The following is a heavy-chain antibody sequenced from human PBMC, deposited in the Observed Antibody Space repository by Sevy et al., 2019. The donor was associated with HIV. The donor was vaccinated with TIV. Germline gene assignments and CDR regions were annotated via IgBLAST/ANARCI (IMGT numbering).Heavy chain of an antibody. CDR1: GFTFSSYA. J-gene: IGHJ4*02. V-gene: IGHV3-23*01. CDR3: AGIFGDLFDY. CDR2: ISGSGGST. Sequence: GGSLRLSCAASGFTFSSYAVSWVRQAPGKGLEWVSDISGSGGSTYYADSVKGRFTISRDNSKNTLYLQMNSLRAEDTAVYYCAGIFGDLFDYWGQGTLVTVSS. D-gene: IGHD3-3*01.